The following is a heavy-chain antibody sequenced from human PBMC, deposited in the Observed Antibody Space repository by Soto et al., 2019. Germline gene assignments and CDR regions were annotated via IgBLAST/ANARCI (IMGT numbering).Heavy chain of an antibody. D-gene: IGHD3-3*01. CDR2: INSNSGFT. CDR3: ARGGGTILAPLP. CDR1: GYTFTGYF. Sequence: QVQLVQSGAEVKKPGASVKVSCKASGYTFTGYFMHWVRQAPGQGLEWMGWINSNSGFTKYAQKFQGRVTLSRDTSISTAYMELSGLRSDDTAVYYCARGGGTILAPLPWGQGTLVTVSS. J-gene: IGHJ5*02. V-gene: IGHV1-2*02.